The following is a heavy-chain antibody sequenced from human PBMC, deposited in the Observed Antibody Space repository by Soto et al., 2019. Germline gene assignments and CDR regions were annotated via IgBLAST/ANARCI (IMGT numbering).Heavy chain of an antibody. CDR3: AKEIAARPLRYYYYYGMDV. Sequence: PGGSLRLSCAASGFTFSSYWMHWVRQAPGKGLVWVSRINSDGSSTSYADSVKGRFTISRDNAKNTLYLQMNSLRAEDTAVYYCAKEIAARPLRYYYYYGMDVWGQGTTVTVSS. V-gene: IGHV3-74*01. CDR1: GFTFSSYW. D-gene: IGHD6-6*01. CDR2: INSDGSST. J-gene: IGHJ6*02.